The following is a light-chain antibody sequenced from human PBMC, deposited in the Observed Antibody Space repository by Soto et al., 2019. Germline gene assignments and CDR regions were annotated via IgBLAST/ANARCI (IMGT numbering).Light chain of an antibody. Sequence: DIKLTQSPSFLSASVGDRVTITCRASQGISSYLAWYQQKPGKAPKLLIFAASTLHSGVPSRFSGSGSGTEFTLYICSLQPEDFANYYCQQLNRYPFTFGPGTKVDIK. CDR2: AAS. J-gene: IGKJ3*01. V-gene: IGKV1-9*01. CDR3: QQLNRYPFT. CDR1: QGISSY.